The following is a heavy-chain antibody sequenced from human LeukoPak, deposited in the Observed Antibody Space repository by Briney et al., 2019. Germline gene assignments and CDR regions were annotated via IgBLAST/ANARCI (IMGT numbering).Heavy chain of an antibody. CDR1: GFTFSSYA. J-gene: IGHJ6*02. CDR3: AAEYYDILTGSNYYYGMDA. CDR2: ISGSGGST. Sequence: GGSPRLSCAASGFTFSSYAMSWVRQAPGKGLEWVSAISGSGGSTYYADSVKGRFTISRDNSKNTLYLQMNSLRAEDTAVYYCAAEYYDILTGSNYYYGMDAWGQGTTVTVSS. D-gene: IGHD3-9*01. V-gene: IGHV3-23*01.